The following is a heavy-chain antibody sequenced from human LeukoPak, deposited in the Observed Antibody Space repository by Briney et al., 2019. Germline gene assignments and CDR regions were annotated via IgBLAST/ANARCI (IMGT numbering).Heavy chain of an antibody. V-gene: IGHV2-70*11. CDR1: GFSLSTSGMC. Sequence: SGPALVKPTQTLTLTCTFSGFSLSTSGMCVSWIRQPPGKALERLARIDWDDDKYYSTSLKTRLTISKDTSKNQVVLTMTNMDPVDTATYYCARTNVVVGSSWSYFIDYWGQGTLVTVSS. D-gene: IGHD6-13*01. CDR3: ARTNVVVGSSWSYFIDY. CDR2: IDWDDDK. J-gene: IGHJ4*02.